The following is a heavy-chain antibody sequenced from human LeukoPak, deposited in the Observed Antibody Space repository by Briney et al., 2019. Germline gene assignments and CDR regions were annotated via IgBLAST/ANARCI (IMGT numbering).Heavy chain of an antibody. V-gene: IGHV3-30*19. CDR3: ARVPNYYDSSGYYWP. CDR1: GFTFSSYG. CDR2: IWYDGGNK. J-gene: IGHJ5*02. D-gene: IGHD3-22*01. Sequence: GGSLRLSCAASGFTFSSYGMHWVRQAPGKGLEWVAVIWYDGGNKYYADSVKGRFTISRDNSKNTLYLQMNSLRAEDTAVYYCARVPNYYDSSGYYWPWGQGTLVTVSS.